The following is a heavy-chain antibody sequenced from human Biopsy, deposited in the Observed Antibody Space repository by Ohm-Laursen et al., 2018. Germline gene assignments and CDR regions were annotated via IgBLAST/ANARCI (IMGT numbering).Heavy chain of an antibody. CDR3: AREGTSVTFFGKISDYYFDF. J-gene: IGHJ4*02. V-gene: IGHV1-18*01. D-gene: IGHD3-3*01. CDR2: ISVKTGNT. CDR1: GYTFTNYA. Sequence: GASVKVSCKASGYTFTNYAIHWVRQAPGQGLEWLGWISVKTGNTNYTQKLQGRVTMTTDTSTNTAYMELRSLRSDDTALYYCAREGTSVTFFGKISDYYFDFWGLGTVVTVSS.